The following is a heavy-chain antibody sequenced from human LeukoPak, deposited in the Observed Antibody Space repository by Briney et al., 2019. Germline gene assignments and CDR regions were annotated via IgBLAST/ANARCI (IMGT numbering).Heavy chain of an antibody. CDR2: ISSSSSYI. Sequence: PGGSLRLSCAASGFTFSSYSMNWVRQAPGKGLEWVSYISSSSSYIYYADSVKGRFTISRDNAKNSLYLQMNSLRAEDTAVYYCPRDFPIGGSSGYPDYWGQGTLVTVSS. V-gene: IGHV3-21*03. CDR1: GFTFSSYS. J-gene: IGHJ4*02. CDR3: PRDFPIGGSSGYPDY. D-gene: IGHD3-22*01.